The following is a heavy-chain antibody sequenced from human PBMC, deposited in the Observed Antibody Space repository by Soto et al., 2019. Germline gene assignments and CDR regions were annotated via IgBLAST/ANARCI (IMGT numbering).Heavy chain of an antibody. D-gene: IGHD5-12*01. Sequence: QLQLQESGSGLVKPSQTLSLTCAVSGGSISSGGYSWSWIRQPPGKGLEWIGYIYHSGSTYYNPSLKRRVPLSVDRSQNQFSLKLSSVTAADTAVYYCAAGGGLPRYYWGQGTLVTVSS. CDR1: GGSISSGGYS. J-gene: IGHJ4*02. V-gene: IGHV4-30-2*01. CDR2: IYHSGST. CDR3: AAGGGLPRYY.